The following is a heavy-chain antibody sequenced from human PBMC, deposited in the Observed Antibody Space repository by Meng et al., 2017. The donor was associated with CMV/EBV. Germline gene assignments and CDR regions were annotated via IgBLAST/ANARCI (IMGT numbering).Heavy chain of an antibody. Sequence: GESLKISCAASGFTFSSYGMHWVRQAPGKGLEWVAFIRYDGSNKYYADSVKGRFTIYRDNSKNTLYLQMNSLRAEDTAVYYCAKEYYYGSGSDAIYYYGMDVWGQGTTVTVSS. V-gene: IGHV3-30*02. CDR1: GFTFSSYG. CDR2: IRYDGSNK. J-gene: IGHJ6*02. CDR3: AKEYYYGSGSDAIYYYGMDV. D-gene: IGHD3-10*01.